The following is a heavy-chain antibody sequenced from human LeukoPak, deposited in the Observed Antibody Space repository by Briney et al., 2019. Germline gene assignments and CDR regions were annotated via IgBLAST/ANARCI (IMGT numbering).Heavy chain of an antibody. D-gene: IGHD3-22*01. CDR2: IYPGDSDT. V-gene: IGHV5-51*01. CDR3: ARLDRGSLIADLPFDY. J-gene: IGHJ4*02. Sequence: GESLKISCKGSGYSFTSYWIGWVRPMPGEGLEWMGIIYPGDSDTRYSPSFQGQVTISADKSISIAYLQWSSLKASDTAMYYCARLDRGSLIADLPFDYWGQGTLVTVSS. CDR1: GYSFTSYW.